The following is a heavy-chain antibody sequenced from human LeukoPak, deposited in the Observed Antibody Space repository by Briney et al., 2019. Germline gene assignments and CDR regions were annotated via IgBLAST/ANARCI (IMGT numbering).Heavy chain of an antibody. CDR1: GGSISSGGYY. CDR2: IYYSGST. J-gene: IGHJ4*02. D-gene: IGHD3-3*01. V-gene: IGHV4-31*03. Sequence: PSETLSLTCTVSGGSISSGGYYWSWIRQHPGKGLEWIGYIYYSGSTYYNLSLKSRVTISVDTSKNQFSLKLSSVTAADTAVYYCARTSLTISSDYWGQGTLVTVSS. CDR3: ARTSLTISSDY.